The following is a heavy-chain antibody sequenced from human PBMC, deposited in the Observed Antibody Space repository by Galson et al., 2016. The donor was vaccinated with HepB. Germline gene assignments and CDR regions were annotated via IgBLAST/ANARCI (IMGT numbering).Heavy chain of an antibody. V-gene: IGHV3-23*01. CDR2: IISSGGGS. CDR1: GFTFSRYA. Sequence: SLRLSCAASGFTFSRYAINWVRQAPGRGLEWISCIISSGGGSYYADSVKGRFTVSRDNSKNTVYLQMNSLRAEDTAVYYCAKGYRWWVTSSGVGQGDNFGIDVWGQGTTVTLSS. D-gene: IGHD3-3*01. CDR3: AKGYRWWVTSSGVGQGDNFGIDV. J-gene: IGHJ6*02.